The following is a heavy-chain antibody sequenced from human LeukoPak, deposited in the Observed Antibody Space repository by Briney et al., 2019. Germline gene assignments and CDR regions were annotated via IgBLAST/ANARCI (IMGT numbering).Heavy chain of an antibody. CDR3: VRSGGY. CDR2: IKEDGSEK. CDR1: GFTFSSYA. D-gene: IGHD1-26*01. Sequence: TGGSLRISCAASGFTFSSYAMSWVRQAPGKGLEWVANIKEDGSEKYYVDSVKGRFTISRDNAKNSLCLQMNSLRAEDTAIYYCVRSGGYWGQGTLVTVSS. V-gene: IGHV3-7*05. J-gene: IGHJ4*02.